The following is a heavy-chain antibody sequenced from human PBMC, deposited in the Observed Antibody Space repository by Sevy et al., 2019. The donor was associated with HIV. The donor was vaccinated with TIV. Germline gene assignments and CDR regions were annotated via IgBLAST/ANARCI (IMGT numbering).Heavy chain of an antibody. V-gene: IGHV3-7*01. Sequence: GGSLRLSCATSGFTFSTYWMTWVRQAPGKGLEWVASIKEDGSGKYYADSVKGRLTISRDNAKNSLYLQMNSPRADDTAVYYCARDELGEYYQYWGQGTLVTVSS. CDR2: IKEDGSGK. CDR3: ARDELGEYYQY. CDR1: GFTFSTYW. J-gene: IGHJ4*02. D-gene: IGHD2-2*01.